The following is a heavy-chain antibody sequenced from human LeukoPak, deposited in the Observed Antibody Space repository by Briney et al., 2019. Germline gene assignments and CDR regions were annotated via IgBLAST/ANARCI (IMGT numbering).Heavy chain of an antibody. CDR1: GFTVSSNY. CDR3: AREVPYGYYYDSSWYFDL. D-gene: IGHD3-22*01. Sequence: PGGSLRLSCAASGFTVSSNYMSWVRQAPGKGLEWVSVIYSGGSTYYADSVKGRFTISRDNSKNTLYLQVNSLRAEDTAVYYCAREVPYGYYYDSSWYFDLWGRGTLVTVSP. CDR2: IYSGGST. J-gene: IGHJ2*01. V-gene: IGHV3-66*01.